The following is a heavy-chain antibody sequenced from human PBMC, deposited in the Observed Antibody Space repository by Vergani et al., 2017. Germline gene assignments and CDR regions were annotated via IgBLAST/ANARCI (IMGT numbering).Heavy chain of an antibody. J-gene: IGHJ4*02. CDR3: ARDARIVVVSTGDIGY. CDR1: GYTFTGYY. Sequence: QVQLVQSGAEVKKPGASVKVSCKASGYTFTGYYMHWLPQAPGQGLEWMGWINPNSGGTNYAQKFQGRVTMTRDTSISTAYMELSRLRSDDTAVYYCARDARIVVVSTGDIGYWGQGTLVTVSS. CDR2: INPNSGGT. D-gene: IGHD2-2*01. V-gene: IGHV1-2*02.